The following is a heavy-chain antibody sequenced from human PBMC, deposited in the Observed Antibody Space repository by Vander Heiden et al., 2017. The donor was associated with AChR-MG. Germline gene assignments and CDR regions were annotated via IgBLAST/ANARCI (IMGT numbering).Heavy chain of an antibody. V-gene: IGHV3-33*01. Sequence: QVQLVESGGGVVQPGRSLRPSCAASGFTFSGYGMHWVRQAPGKGLEWVAVIWYDGSNKYYADSVKGRFTISRDNSKNTLYLQMNSLRAEDTAVYYCARDGSYGMDVWGQGTTVTVSS. CDR3: ARDGSYGMDV. CDR1: GFTFSGYG. CDR2: IWYDGSNK. J-gene: IGHJ6*02.